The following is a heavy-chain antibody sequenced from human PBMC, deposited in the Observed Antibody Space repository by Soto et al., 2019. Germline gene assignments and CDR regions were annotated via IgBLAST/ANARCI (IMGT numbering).Heavy chain of an antibody. D-gene: IGHD3-22*01. Sequence: GASVKVSCKTSGYTFTSYGVTWVRQAPGQGLDWMGWISTYNGNTNYAQRFQDRVTMTTDTSTSTAYMELRTLRSDDTAIYYCARDQGDYYDTSVYSPLDYWGQGTLVTVSS. CDR3: ARDQGDYYDTSVYSPLDY. CDR1: GYTFTSYG. V-gene: IGHV1-18*04. J-gene: IGHJ4*02. CDR2: ISTYNGNT.